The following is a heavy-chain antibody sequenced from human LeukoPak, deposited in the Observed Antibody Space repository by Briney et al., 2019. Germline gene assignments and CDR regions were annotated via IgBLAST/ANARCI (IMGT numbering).Heavy chain of an antibody. V-gene: IGHV1-2*02. CDR3: ARPLSGYDYTDFDY. CDR1: GYTFTGYY. J-gene: IGHJ4*02. Sequence: ASVKVSCKASGYTFTGYYMRWVRQAPGQGLEWMGWINPNSGGTNYAQKFQGRVTMTRDTSISTAYMELSRLRSDDTAVYYCARPLSGYDYTDFDYWGQGTLVTVSS. D-gene: IGHD5-12*01. CDR2: INPNSGGT.